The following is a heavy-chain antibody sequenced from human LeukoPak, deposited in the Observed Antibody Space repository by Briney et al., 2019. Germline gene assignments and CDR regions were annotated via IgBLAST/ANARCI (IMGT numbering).Heavy chain of an antibody. CDR1: GYNFITYW. CDR2: IDPADSHT. CDR3: TRTGYTSGWPSGLDV. J-gene: IGHJ6*04. D-gene: IGHD6-19*01. V-gene: IGHV5-10-1*01. Sequence: GGSLRLSCKVTGYNFITYWISWVRQMPGKGLEWMGKIDPADSHTDYNPSFQGHVSMSVDKSISVAYLQWSSLRASDTAMYFCTRTGYTSGWPSGLDVWGKGTTVTVSS.